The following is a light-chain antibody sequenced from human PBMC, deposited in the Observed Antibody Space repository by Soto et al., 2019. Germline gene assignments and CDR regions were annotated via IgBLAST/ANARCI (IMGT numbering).Light chain of an antibody. CDR1: SGHSSYA. J-gene: IGLJ1*01. CDR2: LNSDGSH. V-gene: IGLV4-69*01. Sequence: QSVLTQSPSASASLGASVKLTCTLSSGHSSYAIAWHQQQPEKGPRYLMKLNSDGSHSKGDGIPDRFSGSSSGAERYLTISSLQSEDEAYYYCQTWGTGTSYVFGTGTKLTVL. CDR3: QTWGTGTSYV.